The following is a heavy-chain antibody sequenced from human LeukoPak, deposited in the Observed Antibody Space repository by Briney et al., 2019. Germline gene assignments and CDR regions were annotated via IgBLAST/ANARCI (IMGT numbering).Heavy chain of an antibody. CDR2: ISPTGSTT. J-gene: IGHJ4*02. Sequence: GGSLRLSCTASGFSFSGHWMHWARPLPGKGLVWVSRISPTGSTTSYADSVKGRFTVSRDNAKSTLYLQVNNLRAEDTAVYYCARGPNSNWSGLDFWGQGTLLTVSS. CDR3: ARGPNSNWSGLDF. D-gene: IGHD6-6*01. CDR1: GFSFSGHW. V-gene: IGHV3-74*01.